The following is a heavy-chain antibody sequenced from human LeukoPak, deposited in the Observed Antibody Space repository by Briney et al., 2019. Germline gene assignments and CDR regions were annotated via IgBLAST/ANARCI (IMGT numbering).Heavy chain of an antibody. Sequence: GGSLRLSCAASGFTLSTYAMSWVRQAPGKGLEWVSAICGSDGSRYYADSVKGRFTISRDNSKNTLYLQMNSLRGEDTAVYYCAKGGSPSCYSSSGYWGQGTLVTVSS. CDR2: ICGSDGSR. D-gene: IGHD2-2*01. V-gene: IGHV3-23*01. J-gene: IGHJ4*02. CDR1: GFTLSTYA. CDR3: AKGGSPSCYSSSGY.